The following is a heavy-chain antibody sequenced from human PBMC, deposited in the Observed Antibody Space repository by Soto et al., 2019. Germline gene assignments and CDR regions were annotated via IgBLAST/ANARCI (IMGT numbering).Heavy chain of an antibody. CDR1: GGSISSSSYY. Sequence: QLQLQESGPGLVKPSETLSLTCTVSGGSISSSSYYWGWIRQPPGKGLEWIGSIYYSGSTYYNPSLKRRXXIXVXXSKNQFSLKLSSVTAADTAVYYCARPSSSWYSYESWGQGTLVTVSS. CDR2: IYYSGST. CDR3: ARPSSSWYSYES. D-gene: IGHD6-13*01. J-gene: IGHJ4*02. V-gene: IGHV4-39*01.